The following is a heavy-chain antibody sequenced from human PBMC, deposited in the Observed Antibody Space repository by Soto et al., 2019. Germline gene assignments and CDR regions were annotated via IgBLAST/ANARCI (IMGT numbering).Heavy chain of an antibody. CDR3: ARDLPYYYDSSDY. V-gene: IGHV4-59*01. D-gene: IGHD3-22*01. Sequence: QVQLQESGPGLVKPSETLSLTCTVSGGSISSYYWSWIRQPPGKGLEWIGYIYCSGSTNYNPSLKSRVTISVDTSKNQFSLKLSSVTAADTAVYYCARDLPYYYDSSDYWGQGTLVTVSS. CDR2: IYCSGST. CDR1: GGSISSYY. J-gene: IGHJ4*02.